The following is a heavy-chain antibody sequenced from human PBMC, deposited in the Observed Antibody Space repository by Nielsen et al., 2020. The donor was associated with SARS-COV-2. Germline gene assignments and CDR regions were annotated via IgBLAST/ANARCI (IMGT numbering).Heavy chain of an antibody. CDR1: GYTFTSYY. CDR3: ARSHCSGGSCKPYFVPESAYYYYGMDV. V-gene: IGHV1-46*01. CDR2: INPSGGST. J-gene: IGHJ6*02. Sequence: ASVKVPCKASGYTFTSYYMHWVRQAPGQGLEWMGIINPSGGSTSYAQKFQGRVTMTRDTSTSTVYMELSSLRSEDTAVYYCARSHCSGGSCKPYFVPESAYYYYGMDVWGQGTTVTVSS. D-gene: IGHD2-15*01.